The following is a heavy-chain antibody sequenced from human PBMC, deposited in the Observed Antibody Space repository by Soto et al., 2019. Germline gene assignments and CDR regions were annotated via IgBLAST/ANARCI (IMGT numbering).Heavy chain of an antibody. Sequence: SIRHACGAAEFTSSRYRMNCVSQAPGKGLEWVSSISSSSSYIYYADSVKGRFTISRDNAKNSLYLQMNSLRAEDTAVYYCARNARDSSGWYYFDYWGQGTLVTVSS. V-gene: IGHV3-21*01. CDR3: ARNARDSSGWYYFDY. CDR1: EFTSSRYR. D-gene: IGHD6-19*01. J-gene: IGHJ4*02. CDR2: ISSSSSYI.